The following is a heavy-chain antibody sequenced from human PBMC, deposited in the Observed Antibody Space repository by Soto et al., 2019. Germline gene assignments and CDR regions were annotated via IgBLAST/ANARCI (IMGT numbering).Heavy chain of an antibody. J-gene: IGHJ4*02. CDR1: GYTFTSYA. D-gene: IGHD2-2*01. CDR3: ARDSSSSLDY. Sequence: QVQLVQSVAEVKKPGASVKVSCKASGYTFTSYAMFWVRQAPGQRLEWMGWINPGNGDTKYSQKFQGSVTVTGDTSASTVSMDLSSLKYEDTAVYYCARDSSSSLDYWGQGTLVTVSS. V-gene: IGHV1-3*01. CDR2: INPGNGDT.